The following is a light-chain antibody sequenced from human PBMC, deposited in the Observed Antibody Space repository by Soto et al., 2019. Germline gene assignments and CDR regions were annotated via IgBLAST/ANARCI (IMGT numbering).Light chain of an antibody. J-gene: IGKJ4*01. CDR3: QQYSEWPPA. CDR2: RAS. CDR1: QSLGDN. V-gene: IGKV3-15*01. Sequence: EIVMTQSPATLAVSPGDTATLSCRASQSLGDNLAWYQQKPGQAPRLLIFRASSRAKGVPARFSASGSGTEFTLTISGLQSEDFAVYSCQQYSEWPPAFGGGTKVDIK.